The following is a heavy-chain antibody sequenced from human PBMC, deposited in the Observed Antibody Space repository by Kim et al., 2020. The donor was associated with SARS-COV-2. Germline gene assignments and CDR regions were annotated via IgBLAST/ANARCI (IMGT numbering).Heavy chain of an antibody. D-gene: IGHD6-13*01. CDR3: TSMRYSSNWYPYGMDV. CDR1: GDSVSSNSAA. CDR2: TYYRSKWYN. J-gene: IGHJ6*02. V-gene: IGHV6-1*01. Sequence: SPTLSLTCAISGDSVSSNSAAWNWIRQSPSRGLEWLGRTYYRSKWYNDYAVSVKSRITINPDTSKNQFSLQLNSVTPEDTAVYYCTSMRYSSNWYPYGMDVWGQGTTFTVSS.